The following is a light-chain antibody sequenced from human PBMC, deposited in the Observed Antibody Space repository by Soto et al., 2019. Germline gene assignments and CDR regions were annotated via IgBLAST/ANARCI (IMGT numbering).Light chain of an antibody. CDR1: SSDVGGYNY. Sequence: QSALTQPPSASGSPGQSVTISCTGSSSDVGGYNYVSWYQQHPGKAPKLMIYEVSKRPSGVPDRLSGSKSGNTASLTVSGLQAEDEADYYCSSYGGGNTVVFGGGTQLTVL. J-gene: IGLJ2*01. CDR3: SSYGGGNTVV. CDR2: EVS. V-gene: IGLV2-8*01.